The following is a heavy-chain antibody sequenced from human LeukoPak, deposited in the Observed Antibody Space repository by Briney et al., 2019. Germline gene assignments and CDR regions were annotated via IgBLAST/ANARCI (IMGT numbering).Heavy chain of an antibody. V-gene: IGHV1-8*01. CDR3: ARTNLDCKNGVCYDY. CDR1: GYTFTSYD. J-gene: IGHJ4*02. D-gene: IGHD2-8*01. CDR2: MNPNSGNT. Sequence: ASVKVSCKGSGYTFTSYDINWVRQATGQGPEWMGWMNPNSGNTGYAQKFQGRVTMTRNTSISTAYMELSSLRSEDTAVYYCARTNLDCKNGVCYDYWGQGTLVTVSS.